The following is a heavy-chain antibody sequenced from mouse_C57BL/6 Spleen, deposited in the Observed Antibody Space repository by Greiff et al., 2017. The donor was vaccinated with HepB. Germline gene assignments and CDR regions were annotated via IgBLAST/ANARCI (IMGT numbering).Heavy chain of an antibody. V-gene: IGHV1-19*01. D-gene: IGHD4-1*01. CDR2: INPYNGGT. J-gene: IGHJ2*01. CDR3: ARGWEYYFDY. CDR1: GYTFTDYY. Sequence: EVQLQESGPVLVKPGASVKMSCKASGYTFTDYYMNWVKQSHGKSLEWIGVINPYNGGTSYNQKFKGKATLTVDKSSSTAYMELNSLTSDDSAVYYCARGWEYYFDYWGQGTTLTVSS.